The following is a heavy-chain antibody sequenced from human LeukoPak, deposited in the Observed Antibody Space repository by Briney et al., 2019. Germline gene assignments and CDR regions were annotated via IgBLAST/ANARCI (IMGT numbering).Heavy chain of an antibody. V-gene: IGHV3-7*01. Sequence: GGSLRLXCAASGFTFSSYWMSWVRPAPGKGLESVANIKQDGSEKYYVDSVKGRFTISRDNAKNSLYLQMNSLRAEDTAVYYCASTYGDRYYFDYWGQGTLVTVSS. CDR1: GFTFSSYW. CDR2: IKQDGSEK. J-gene: IGHJ4*02. CDR3: ASTYGDRYYFDY. D-gene: IGHD4-17*01.